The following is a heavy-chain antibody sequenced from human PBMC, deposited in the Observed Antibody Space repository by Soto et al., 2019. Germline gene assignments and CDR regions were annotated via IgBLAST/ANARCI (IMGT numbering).Heavy chain of an antibody. J-gene: IGHJ5*02. Sequence: SQTLSLTCAISGDSVSSNSAAWNWIRQSPSRGLEWLGRTYYRSKWYNDYAVSVKSRITINPDTSKNQFSLQLNSVTPEDTAVYYCARDQPLNTVNHNWFDPWGQGTLVTV. V-gene: IGHV6-1*01. CDR1: GDSVSSNSAA. CDR2: TYYRSKWYN. CDR3: ARDQPLNTVNHNWFDP.